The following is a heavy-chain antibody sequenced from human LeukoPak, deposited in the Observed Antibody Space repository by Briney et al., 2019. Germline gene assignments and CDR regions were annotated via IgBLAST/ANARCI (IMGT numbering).Heavy chain of an antibody. V-gene: IGHV4-34*01. Sequence: SETLSLTCAVYGGSFSGYYWTWIRQPPGKGLEWIGEINHSGSTKYNPSLKSRVTISVDTSKNQFSLKLSSVTAADTAVYYCARGPGGIAAAGYYFDYWGQGTLVTVSS. CDR3: ARGPGGIAAAGYYFDY. J-gene: IGHJ4*02. CDR1: GGSFSGYY. CDR2: INHSGST. D-gene: IGHD6-13*01.